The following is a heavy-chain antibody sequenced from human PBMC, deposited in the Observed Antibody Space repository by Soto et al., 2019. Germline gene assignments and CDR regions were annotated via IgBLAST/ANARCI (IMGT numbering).Heavy chain of an antibody. Sequence: QITLRESGPTLLRPTQTLTLTCSISGFSLTTNGLGVGWLRQPPGKALEWLALIYWDDEQRYSPSLRSRLTITKDTSRNEVVLTLTDVDPVDTATYYCARSPDYSGPAFDYWGQGILVTVSS. J-gene: IGHJ4*02. CDR3: ARSPDYSGPAFDY. D-gene: IGHD3-10*01. V-gene: IGHV2-5*02. CDR2: IYWDDEQ. CDR1: GFSLTTNGLG.